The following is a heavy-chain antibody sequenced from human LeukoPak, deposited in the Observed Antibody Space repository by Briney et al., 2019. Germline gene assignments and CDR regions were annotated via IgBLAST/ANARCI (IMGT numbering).Heavy chain of an antibody. V-gene: IGHV3-23*01. CDR1: GFTFTTYA. J-gene: IGHJ4*02. CDR3: APRRPYYFDS. CDR2: ITRSDDNT. Sequence: GGSLRLSCAASGFTFTTYAMSWVRQAPGKGLEWVSSITRSDDNTYYADSVKGRLTISRDNSKNTLYLQMHSLRAEDTAIYYCAPRRPYYFDSWGQRTLVTVSS.